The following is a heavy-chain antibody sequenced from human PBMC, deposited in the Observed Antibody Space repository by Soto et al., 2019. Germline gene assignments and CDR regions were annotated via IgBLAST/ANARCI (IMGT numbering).Heavy chain of an antibody. CDR1: GGSFSGYY. V-gene: IGHV4-34*01. Sequence: PSETLSLTCAVYGGSFSGYYWSWIRQPPGKGLEWIGEINHSGSTNYNPSLKSRVTISVDTSKNQFSLKLSSVTAADTAVYYCAALPGGTWGPYYYYGMDVWGQGTTVTVSS. J-gene: IGHJ6*02. CDR3: AALPGGTWGPYYYYGMDV. CDR2: INHSGST. D-gene: IGHD7-27*01.